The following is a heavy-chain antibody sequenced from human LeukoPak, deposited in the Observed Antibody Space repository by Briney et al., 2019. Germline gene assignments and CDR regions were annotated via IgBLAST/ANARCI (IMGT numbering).Heavy chain of an antibody. CDR3: AKSGLYYDIPWAFDY. J-gene: IGHJ4*02. Sequence: GGSLRLSCAASGFTFSSYGMSWVRQAPGKGLEWVSAISGSGGSTYYADSVKGRFTISRDNSKNTLYLQMNSLRAEDTAVYYCAKSGLYYDIPWAFDYWGQGTLVTVSS. CDR2: ISGSGGST. V-gene: IGHV3-23*01. D-gene: IGHD3-9*01. CDR1: GFTFSSYG.